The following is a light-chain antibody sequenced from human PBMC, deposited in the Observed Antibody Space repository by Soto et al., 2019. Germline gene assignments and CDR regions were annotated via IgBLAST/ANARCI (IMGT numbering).Light chain of an antibody. CDR3: QQSYSTPLT. CDR2: AAS. Sequence: DIQLTQSPSSLSASVGDRVSITCRARQTIDTYLNWYQHKPGKAHKVLIYAASYLQSGVPSRFSGSGSGTDFTLTISSLQPEDFATYYCQQSYSTPLTFGGGTNVDIK. V-gene: IGKV1-39*01. CDR1: QTIDTY. J-gene: IGKJ4*01.